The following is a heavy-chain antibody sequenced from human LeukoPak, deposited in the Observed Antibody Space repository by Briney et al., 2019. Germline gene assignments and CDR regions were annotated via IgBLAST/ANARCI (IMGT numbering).Heavy chain of an antibody. Sequence: GGSLRLSCAASGFTFSSYRMNWVRQAPGKGLEWVSSISSSSSYIYYADSVKGRFTISRDNAKNSLYLQMNSLRAEDTAVYYCARTGVATSWFDPWGQGTLVTVSS. V-gene: IGHV3-21*01. J-gene: IGHJ5*02. CDR3: ARTGVATSWFDP. CDR1: GFTFSSYR. CDR2: ISSSSSYI. D-gene: IGHD5-12*01.